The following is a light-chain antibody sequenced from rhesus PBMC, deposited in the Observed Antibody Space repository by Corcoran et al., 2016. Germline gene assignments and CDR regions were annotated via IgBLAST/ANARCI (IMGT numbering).Light chain of an antibody. CDR2: GVS. CDR1: SSDIGGYNY. V-gene: IGLV2-32*01. CDR3: CSYAFNYTYI. Sequence: AALTQPRSVSGSPGQSVTISCTGPSSDIGGYNYVSWYQQHPGPAPKLMIYGVSRGPSRVSDRFSGPKSGNTASLTISGLQAEDEADYYCCSYAFNYTYIFGVGTRLTVL. J-gene: IGLJ1*01.